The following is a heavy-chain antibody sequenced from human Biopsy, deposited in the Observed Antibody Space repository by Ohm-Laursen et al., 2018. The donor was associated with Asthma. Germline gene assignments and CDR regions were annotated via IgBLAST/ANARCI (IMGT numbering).Heavy chain of an antibody. D-gene: IGHD1-1*01. CDR1: GFTFSSYG. CDR3: ARDLGTTRMDV. Sequence: SLRLSCAASGFTFSSYGIHWVRQAPGKGLEWVAVIWYVGGYKDNVDSVKGRFTISRDNSKNTLYLQMNSLRAEDTAVYYCARDLGTTRMDVWGQGTTVTVSS. J-gene: IGHJ6*02. V-gene: IGHV3-33*01. CDR2: IWYVGGYK.